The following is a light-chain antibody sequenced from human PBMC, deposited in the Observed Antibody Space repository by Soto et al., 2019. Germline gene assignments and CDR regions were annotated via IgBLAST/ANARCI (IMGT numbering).Light chain of an antibody. V-gene: IGKV1-33*01. J-gene: IGKJ5*01. CDR1: QDIDNS. CDR2: DAS. CDR3: QQYDTFPLT. Sequence: QLTQSPSSLSASVGDRVTITCQTSQDIDNSLNWFRQKPGKAPELLIYDASRLQTGVPSRFSGGGSGTHFTFTIASLQPADVATYYCQQYDTFPLTFGQGTRL.